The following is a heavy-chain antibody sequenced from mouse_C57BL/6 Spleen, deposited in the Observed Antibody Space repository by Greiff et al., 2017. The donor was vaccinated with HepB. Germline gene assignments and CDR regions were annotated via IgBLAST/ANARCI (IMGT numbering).Heavy chain of an antibody. CDR3: TTLNWDGRGY. Sequence: EVQLQQSGAELVRPGASVKLSCTASGFNIKDDYMHWVKQRPEQGLEWIGWIDPENGDTEYASKFQGKATITVDTSSNTAYLQLSSLTSEDTAVYYCTTLNWDGRGYWGQGTTLTVSS. J-gene: IGHJ2*01. D-gene: IGHD4-1*01. V-gene: IGHV14-4*01. CDR2: IDPENGDT. CDR1: GFNIKDDY.